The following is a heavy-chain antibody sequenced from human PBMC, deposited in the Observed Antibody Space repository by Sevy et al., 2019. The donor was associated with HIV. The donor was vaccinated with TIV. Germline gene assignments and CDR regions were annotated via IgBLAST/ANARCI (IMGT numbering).Heavy chain of an antibody. CDR3: TRIMITFGGVIEFDY. CDR1: GFTFSGSA. D-gene: IGHD3-16*02. J-gene: IGHJ4*02. Sequence: GGSLRLSCAASGFTFSGSAMHWVRQASGKGLEWVGRIRSKASSYATAYAASVKGRFTISRDDSKNTAYLQMNSLKTEDTVVYYCTRIMITFGGVIEFDYWGQGTLVTVSS. V-gene: IGHV3-73*01. CDR2: IRSKASSYAT.